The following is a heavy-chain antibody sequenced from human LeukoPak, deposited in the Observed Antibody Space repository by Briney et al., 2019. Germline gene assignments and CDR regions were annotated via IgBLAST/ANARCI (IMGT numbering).Heavy chain of an antibody. D-gene: IGHD4-23*01. CDR2: ISPSGGST. J-gene: IGHJ4*02. Sequence: ASVKVSCKASGYTFTSYYMHWVRQAPGQGLEWMGIISPSGGSTSYAQKFQGRVTMTRDTSTETAFMELSSLKFDDTAIFYCARGHYGGNRYFDIWGQGTLVTVSS. CDR3: ARGHYGGNRYFDI. V-gene: IGHV1-46*01. CDR1: GYTFTSYY.